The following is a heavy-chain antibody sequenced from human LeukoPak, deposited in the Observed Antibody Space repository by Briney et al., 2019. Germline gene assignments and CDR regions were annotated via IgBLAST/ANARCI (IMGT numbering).Heavy chain of an antibody. V-gene: IGHV3-23*01. Sequence: GGSLRLSCAASGSTFRSYAMSRVRRAPGKGPGWVLAISGSGGSTYYADSVKGRFTISRDNSKNTLYLQMNSLRAEDTAVYYCAKTLLVVVAATQRFDYWGQGTLVTVSS. J-gene: IGHJ4*02. CDR2: ISGSGGST. CDR3: AKTLLVVVAATQRFDY. D-gene: IGHD2-15*01. CDR1: GSTFRSYA.